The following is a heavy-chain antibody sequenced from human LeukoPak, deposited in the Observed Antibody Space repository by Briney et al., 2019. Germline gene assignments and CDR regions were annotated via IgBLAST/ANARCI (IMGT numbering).Heavy chain of an antibody. CDR2: ISTRGNSI. J-gene: IGHJ4*02. CDR3: ATLRGDYFDD. CDR1: GFVVSDSY. Sequence: PGGSLRLSCAASGFVVSDSYMSWIRQAPGKGLEWLSDISTRGNSIHYADSVRGRFIISRDNTKTSLLLQMNNLSAEDTAVYYCATLRGDYFDDWGQGTLVTVSS. V-gene: IGHV3-11*04. D-gene: IGHD4-17*01.